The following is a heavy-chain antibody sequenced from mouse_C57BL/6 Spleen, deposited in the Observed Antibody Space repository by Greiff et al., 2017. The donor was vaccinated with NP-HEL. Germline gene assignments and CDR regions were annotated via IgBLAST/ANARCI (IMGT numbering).Heavy chain of an antibody. CDR1: GYTFTSYW. CDR2: IHPNSGST. Sequence: VQLQQSGAELVKPGASVKLSCKASGYTFTSYWMHWVKQRPGQGLEWIGMIHPNSGSTNYNEKFKSKATLTVDNSSSTAYMQLSSLTSEDSAVYYCARSYGSSSGDYFDYWGQGTTLTVSS. V-gene: IGHV1-64*01. J-gene: IGHJ2*01. D-gene: IGHD1-1*01. CDR3: ARSYGSSSGDYFDY.